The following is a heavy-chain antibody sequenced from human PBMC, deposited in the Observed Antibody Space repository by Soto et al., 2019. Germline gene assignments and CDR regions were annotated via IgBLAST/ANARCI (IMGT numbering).Heavy chain of an antibody. V-gene: IGHV4-34*01. J-gene: IGHJ1*01. CDR2: IDHSGST. D-gene: IGHD1-7*01. CDR1: GASISGYY. CDR3: ARESGENWTYEAH. Sequence: PSETLSLTCTVSGASISGYYWAWIRQPPGKGLEWIGEIDHSGSTNYTPSFRSRVTMSMDTSRNQFSLNLQSATAADTALYYCARESGENWTYEAHWGQGTLVTVSS.